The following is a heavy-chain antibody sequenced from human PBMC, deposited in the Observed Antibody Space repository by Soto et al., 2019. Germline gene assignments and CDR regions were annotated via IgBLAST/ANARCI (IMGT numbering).Heavy chain of an antibody. J-gene: IGHJ6*03. CDR2: INAYDGDT. CDR3: ATMGVLVPATIAYYFYYMDV. D-gene: IGHD2-2*01. Sequence: QVQLVQSGADVKKPGASVKVSCKASGYTFTNYGISWVRQAPGQGLEWMGWINAYDGDTNYAQKFQGRVTMTTDTSTSTAFMEVRSLRSDDTAVYYCATMGVLVPATIAYYFYYMDVWGKGTTFTVSS. V-gene: IGHV1-18*01. CDR1: GYTFTNYG.